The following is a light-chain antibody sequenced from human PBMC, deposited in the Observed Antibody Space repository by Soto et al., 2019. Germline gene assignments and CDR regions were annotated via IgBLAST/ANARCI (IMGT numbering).Light chain of an antibody. CDR1: QSISVY. CDR3: HQYATSSPT. CDR2: GGS. J-gene: IGKJ2*01. V-gene: IGKV1-5*01. Sequence: DIPMTQSPSTLSASVGDRVTITCRASQSISVYLAWYQQRPREAPKLLIYGGSSLESGVPSRFSGSGSGTDFTLTISSLQPIDFATYYCHQYATSSPTFGQGTKLEI.